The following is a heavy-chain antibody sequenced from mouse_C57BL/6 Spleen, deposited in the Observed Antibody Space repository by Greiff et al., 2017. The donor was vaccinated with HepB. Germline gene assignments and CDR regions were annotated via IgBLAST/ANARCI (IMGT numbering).Heavy chain of an antibody. Sequence: VQLQQSGPELVKPGASVKISCKASGYAFSSSWMNWVKQRPGKGLEWIGLIYPGDGDTNYNGKFKGKATLTADKSSSTAYMQLSSLTSEDSAVYYCARREEDPYAMDYWGQGTSVTVSS. V-gene: IGHV1-82*01. J-gene: IGHJ4*01. CDR2: IYPGDGDT. CDR3: ARREEDPYAMDY. CDR1: GYAFSSSW.